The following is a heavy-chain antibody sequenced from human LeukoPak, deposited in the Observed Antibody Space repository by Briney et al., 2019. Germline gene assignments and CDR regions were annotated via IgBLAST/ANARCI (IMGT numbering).Heavy chain of an antibody. D-gene: IGHD6-25*01. CDR1: GFTFNNYA. J-gene: IGHJ6*03. Sequence: PGGSLRLSCVASGFTFNNYAMHWVRQAPGKGLEWVSSISGSGASTYCADSLKGRFFISRDDSKNTLYLQMNNLRAEDSALYYCANGLAAAGNFLLRDFYYFIDVWGKGTTVTVSS. CDR3: ANGLAAAGNFLLRDFYYFIDV. V-gene: IGHV3-23*01. CDR2: ISGSGAST.